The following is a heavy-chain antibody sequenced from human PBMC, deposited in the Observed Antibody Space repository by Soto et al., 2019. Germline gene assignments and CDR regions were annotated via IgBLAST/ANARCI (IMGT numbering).Heavy chain of an antibody. D-gene: IGHD5-18*01. CDR2: ISGSGGST. CDR1: GFTFSSYA. J-gene: IGHJ5*02. V-gene: IGHV3-23*01. CDR3: AIPPRIQLWLRDKWFDP. Sequence: PGGSLRLSCAASGFTFSSYAMSWVRQAPGEGPEWVSAISGSGGSTYYADSVKGRFTISRDNSKNTLYLQMNSLRAEDTAVYYCAIPPRIQLWLRDKWFDPWGQGTLVTVSS.